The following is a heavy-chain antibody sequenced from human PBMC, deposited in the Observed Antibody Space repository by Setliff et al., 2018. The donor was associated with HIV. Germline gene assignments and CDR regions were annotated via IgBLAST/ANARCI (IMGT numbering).Heavy chain of an antibody. D-gene: IGHD3-22*01. J-gene: IGHJ1*01. Sequence: GASVKVSCKASGYTFTSYGISWVRQAPGQGLEWMGWISAYNGNTNYAQKFQGRVSMTIDTSTSTAYMGLRSLRPDDTAVYFCAGDPSSGIYYDSSGQYFQNWGQGTLVTVSS. V-gene: IGHV1-18*01. CDR2: ISAYNGNT. CDR1: GYTFTSYG. CDR3: AGDPSSGIYYDSSGQYFQN.